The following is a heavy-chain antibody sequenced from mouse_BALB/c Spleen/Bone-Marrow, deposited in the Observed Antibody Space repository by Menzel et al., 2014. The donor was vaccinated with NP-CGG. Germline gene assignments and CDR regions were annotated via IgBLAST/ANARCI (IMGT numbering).Heavy chain of an antibody. Sequence: EVKVEESGPGLVKPSQSLSLTCTVTGYSITSDYAWSWIRQFPGNKLEWMGYINYSGSTSYNPSLKSRISITRDTSKNQFFLQLNSVTTEDTATYYCARSSYVMDYWGQGTSVIVSS. CDR3: ARSSYVMDY. V-gene: IGHV3-2*02. CDR2: INYSGST. J-gene: IGHJ4*01. CDR1: GYSITSDYA.